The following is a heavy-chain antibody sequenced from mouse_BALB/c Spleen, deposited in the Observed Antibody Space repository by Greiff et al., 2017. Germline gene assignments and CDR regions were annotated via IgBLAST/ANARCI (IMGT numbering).Heavy chain of an antibody. Sequence: QVQLKQSGAELVRPGVSVKISCKGSGYTFTDYAMHWVKQSHAKSLEWIGVISTYYGDASYNQKFKGKATMTVDKSSSTAYMELARLTSEDSAIYYCARELRLRAMDYWGQGTSVTVSS. V-gene: IGHV1S137*01. CDR1: GYTFTDYA. J-gene: IGHJ4*01. D-gene: IGHD1-2*01. CDR2: ISTYYGDA. CDR3: ARELRLRAMDY.